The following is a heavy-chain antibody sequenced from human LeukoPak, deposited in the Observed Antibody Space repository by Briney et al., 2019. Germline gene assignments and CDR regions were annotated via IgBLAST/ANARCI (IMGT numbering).Heavy chain of an antibody. CDR3: AKDSLRWELLGYYFDY. CDR2: IRYDGSNK. Sequence: GGSLGLSCAASGFTFSSYGMHWVRQAPGKGLEWVAFIRYDGSNKYYADSVKGRFTISRDNSKNTLYLQMNSLRAEDTAVYYCAKDSLRWELLGYYFDYWGQGTLVTVSP. J-gene: IGHJ4*02. V-gene: IGHV3-30*02. D-gene: IGHD2-15*01. CDR1: GFTFSSYG.